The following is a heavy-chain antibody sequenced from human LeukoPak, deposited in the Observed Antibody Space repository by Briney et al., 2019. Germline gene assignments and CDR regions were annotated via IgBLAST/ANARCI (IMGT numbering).Heavy chain of an antibody. CDR1: GYTFTFYY. Sequence: GASVTVSFKTSGYTFTFYYMHWVRQAPGQGLEWMGWINPSSGGTNYAQKFQGRVTMTSDTSISTAYMELSSLRSDDTAVYYCARDGEYYGSGSIFRFDYWGQGTLVTVSS. CDR3: ARDGEYYGSGSIFRFDY. V-gene: IGHV1-2*02. J-gene: IGHJ4*02. CDR2: INPSSGGT. D-gene: IGHD3-10*01.